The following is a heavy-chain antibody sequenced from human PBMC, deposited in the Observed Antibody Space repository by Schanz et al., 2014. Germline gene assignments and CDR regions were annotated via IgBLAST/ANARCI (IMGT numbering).Heavy chain of an antibody. CDR3: AKIERNED. D-gene: IGHD1-1*01. Sequence: EVQLVESGGDLVQPGGSLRLSCAASGFTFSSYAMSWVRQAPGKGLEWVSTIGTSGGTNYAESVKGRFTISRDNSKNTLYLQMNSLRAEDTAVYFCAKIERNEDWGQGTLXTVSS. CDR1: GFTFSSYA. J-gene: IGHJ4*02. V-gene: IGHV3-23*04. CDR2: IGTSGGT.